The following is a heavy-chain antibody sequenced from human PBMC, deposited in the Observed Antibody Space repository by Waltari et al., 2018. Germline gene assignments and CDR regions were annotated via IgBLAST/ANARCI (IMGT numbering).Heavy chain of an antibody. CDR1: AVTFKRYS. CDR2: IIPIFGTV. Sequence: HVQLVQSGADVQKPGSSVTVSCKASAVTFKRYSFSWVRLDPGLGLEWMGGIIPIFGTVDSTQKFQGRLTITADASTTTAYMELSSLTYEDTAVYFCATMPVDSGTPGYFQYWGQGTLVTVTS. CDR3: ATMPVDSGTPGYFQY. V-gene: IGHV1-69*12. D-gene: IGHD5-18*01. J-gene: IGHJ1*01.